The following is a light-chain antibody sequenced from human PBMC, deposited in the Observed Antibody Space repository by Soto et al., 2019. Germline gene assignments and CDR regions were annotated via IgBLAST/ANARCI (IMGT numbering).Light chain of an antibody. Sequence: EIVFTQAPGTLSLSTGERATLACRTSLSVSSSYLAWYQQKPGQAPRLLIYGASTRATGIPDRFSGSGSGTDFTLTISRLEPEDFAVYYCQQYGTSFWTFGQGTKVEIK. CDR2: GAS. V-gene: IGKV3-20*01. CDR3: QQYGTSFWT. J-gene: IGKJ1*01. CDR1: LSVSSSY.